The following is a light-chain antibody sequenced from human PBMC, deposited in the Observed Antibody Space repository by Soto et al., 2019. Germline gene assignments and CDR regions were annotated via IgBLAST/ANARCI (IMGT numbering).Light chain of an antibody. CDR2: GVS. CDR3: QQYGSSPWT. CDR1: QSVSSTY. V-gene: IGKV3-20*01. Sequence: EVVLTQSPGTLSLSPGERVTLSCRASQSVSSTYLAWYQQKPGQAPRLLIYGVSSRATGIPDRFSGSGSGTDFTLTISRLEPEDFAVYYCQQYGSSPWTFDQGTKVEIK. J-gene: IGKJ1*01.